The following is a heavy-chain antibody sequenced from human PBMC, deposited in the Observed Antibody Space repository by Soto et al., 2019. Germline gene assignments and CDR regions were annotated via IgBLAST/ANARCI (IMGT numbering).Heavy chain of an antibody. Sequence: QVQLQESGPGLVKPSQTLSLTCTVSGGSISSGGYYWSWIRQHPGKGLEWIGYIYYSGSTYYNPYLKSRVTISVDTSKNQFSLKLSSVTAADTAVYYCARDSSGYLNAFDIWGQGTMVTVSS. CDR2: IYYSGST. V-gene: IGHV4-31*03. CDR3: ARDSSGYLNAFDI. CDR1: GGSISSGGYY. J-gene: IGHJ3*02. D-gene: IGHD3-22*01.